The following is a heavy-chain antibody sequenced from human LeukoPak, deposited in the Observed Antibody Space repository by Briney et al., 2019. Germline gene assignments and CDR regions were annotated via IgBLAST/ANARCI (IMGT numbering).Heavy chain of an antibody. CDR2: ISSSGSTI. Sequence: GGSLRLSCAASGFTFSSYEMNWVRQAPGKGLEWASYISSSGSTIYYADSVKGRFTISRDNAKNSLYLQMNSLRAEDTAVYYCAREAPSYGDYVDYWGQGTLVTVSS. D-gene: IGHD4-17*01. V-gene: IGHV3-48*03. CDR1: GFTFSSYE. J-gene: IGHJ4*02. CDR3: AREAPSYGDYVDY.